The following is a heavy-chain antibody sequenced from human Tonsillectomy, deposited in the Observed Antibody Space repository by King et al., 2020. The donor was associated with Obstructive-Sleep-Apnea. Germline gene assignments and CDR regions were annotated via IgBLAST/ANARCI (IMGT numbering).Heavy chain of an antibody. V-gene: IGHV4-59*08. CDR3: ARHGRELPTGANWFDP. D-gene: IGHD1-26*01. J-gene: IGHJ5*02. CDR2: IYYSGST. Sequence: VQLQESGPGLVKPSETLSLTCTVSGGSISSYYWSWIRPPPGKGLEWIGYIYYSGSTNYNPSLKSRVTISVDTSKNQFSLKLSSVTAADTAVYYCARHGRELPTGANWFDPWGQGTLVTVSS. CDR1: GGSISSYY.